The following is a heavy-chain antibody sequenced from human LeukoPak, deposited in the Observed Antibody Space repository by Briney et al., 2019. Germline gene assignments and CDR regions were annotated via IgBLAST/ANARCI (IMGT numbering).Heavy chain of an antibody. Sequence: SSETLSLTCTVSGVSTSSYYWSWIRQPPGKGLEWIGYIYYSGSTNYHPSLKSRVTISVDTSKNQFSLKLNSVTAADTAVYYCARHWEDTYYYYYGMDVWGQGTTVTVSS. J-gene: IGHJ6*02. CDR2: IYYSGST. CDR1: GVSTSSYY. D-gene: IGHD1-26*01. V-gene: IGHV4-59*08. CDR3: ARHWEDTYYYYYGMDV.